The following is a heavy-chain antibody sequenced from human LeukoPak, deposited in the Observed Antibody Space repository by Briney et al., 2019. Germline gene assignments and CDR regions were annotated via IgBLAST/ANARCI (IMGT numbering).Heavy chain of an antibody. CDR3: TPGGAL. D-gene: IGHD4/OR15-4a*01. V-gene: IGHV3-15*01. CDR2: IQSKTEGETT. Sequence: GGSLRLSCAVSGFTFSDVWMSWVRQAPGKGLEWVGCIQSKTEGETTAYAAPGKGRFTRDRDHSKNTRYLQMNNLKIEDTAVYYCTPGGALWGQGTLVTVSS. CDR1: GFTFSDVW. J-gene: IGHJ4*02.